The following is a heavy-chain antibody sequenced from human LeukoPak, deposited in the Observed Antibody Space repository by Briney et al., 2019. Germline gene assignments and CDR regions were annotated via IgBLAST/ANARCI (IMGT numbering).Heavy chain of an antibody. CDR1: GFTVSSYY. V-gene: IGHV3-53*01. J-gene: IGHJ4*02. CDR2: IYTGGGR. Sequence: GRSLRLSCAASGFTVSSYYMNWVRQAPGKELEWVSVIYTGGGRYYADSVRGRFTISRDTSKNMVFLQMNSLRVEDPAVYYCARGIDYWGRGTLVTVSS. CDR3: ARGIDY.